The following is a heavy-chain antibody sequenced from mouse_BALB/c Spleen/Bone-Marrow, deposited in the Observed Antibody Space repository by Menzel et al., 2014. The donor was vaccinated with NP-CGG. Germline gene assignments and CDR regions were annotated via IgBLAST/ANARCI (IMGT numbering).Heavy chain of an antibody. J-gene: IGHJ3*01. CDR1: GYTFSTYW. CDR3: ARLITTGGFAY. Sequence: VQRVESGAELMKPGASVKISCKATGYTFSTYWIEWVKPRPGHGLEWIGEILPGSGTTNYNEKFKGKATFTADTSSNTAYMQLSSLTSEDSAVYYCARLITTGGFAYWGQGTLVTVSA. V-gene: IGHV1-9*01. CDR2: ILPGSGTT. D-gene: IGHD2-4*01.